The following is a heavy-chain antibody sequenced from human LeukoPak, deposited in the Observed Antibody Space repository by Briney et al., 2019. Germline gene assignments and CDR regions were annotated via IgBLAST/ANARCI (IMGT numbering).Heavy chain of an antibody. V-gene: IGHV3-33*01. CDR1: GFTFSGKG. J-gene: IGHJ4*02. CDR2: IWYDGSNK. D-gene: IGHD3-9*01. Sequence: RSLTLARAESGFTFSGKGMDWGRQAPGKGLEGVAVIWYDGSNKYYADSVKGRFTISRDNSKNTLYLQMNSLRAEDTAVYYCARDVRYFDWLSLVDYWGQGTLVTVSS. CDR3: ARDVRYFDWLSLVDY.